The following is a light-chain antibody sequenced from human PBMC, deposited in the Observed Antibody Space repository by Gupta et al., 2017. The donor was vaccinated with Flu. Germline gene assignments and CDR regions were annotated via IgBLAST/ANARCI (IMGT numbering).Light chain of an antibody. Sequence: QTATLTCTGNSNNVGNLGAAWLQQHQGHPPKLLSYRNNNRPSGISERFSATRSGNTASLTISGLQPEDEADYYCSAWDTSLPSWVFGGG. V-gene: IGLV10-54*04. CDR2: RNN. CDR3: SAWDTSLPSWV. J-gene: IGLJ3*02. CDR1: SNNVGNLG.